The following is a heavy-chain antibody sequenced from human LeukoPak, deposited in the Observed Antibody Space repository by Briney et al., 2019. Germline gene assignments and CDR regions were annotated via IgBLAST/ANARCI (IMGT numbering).Heavy chain of an antibody. CDR2: IYSSGST. Sequence: SETLSLTCTVSGGSISSSYWNWIRQPPGKGLEWIRFIYSSGSTNSNPSLKTRVTISVDTSKNQFSLRLTSVSAADTAVYYCARGGYNSAWYVFDYWGQGALVTVSS. CDR1: GGSISSSY. V-gene: IGHV4-59*01. CDR3: ARGGYNSAWYVFDY. D-gene: IGHD6-19*01. J-gene: IGHJ4*02.